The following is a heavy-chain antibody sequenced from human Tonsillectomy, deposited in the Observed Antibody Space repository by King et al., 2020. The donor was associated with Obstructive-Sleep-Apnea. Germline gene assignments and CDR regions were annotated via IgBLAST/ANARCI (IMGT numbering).Heavy chain of an antibody. J-gene: IGHJ3*01. CDR2: IRQDGSEK. CDR3: AEDHNWDGAFDV. D-gene: IGHD1-1*01. CDR1: TFTFSSYW. V-gene: IGHV3-7*03. Sequence: EVQLVESGGGLVQPGGSLRLSCVASTFTFSSYWMSWVRQAPGKGLEWVANIRQDGSEKNYVDSVKGRFTISRDNAKNSLYLKMNSLRPEDTAVYYCAEDHNWDGAFDVWGQGKRVTVSS.